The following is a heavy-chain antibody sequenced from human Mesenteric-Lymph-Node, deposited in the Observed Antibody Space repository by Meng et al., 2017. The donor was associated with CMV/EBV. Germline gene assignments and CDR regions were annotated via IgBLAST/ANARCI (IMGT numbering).Heavy chain of an antibody. CDR3: ARSNLPGYVVYSYYFDY. Sequence: GSLRLSCTVSGASINTRSYYWAWIRQPPGKGLEWIGEINHSGSTNYNPSLKSRVTISVDTSKNQFSLKLSSVTAADTAVYYCARSNLPGYVVYSYYFDYWGQGTLVTVSS. D-gene: IGHD5-12*01. V-gene: IGHV4-39*07. CDR2: INHSGST. CDR1: GASINTRSYY. J-gene: IGHJ4*02.